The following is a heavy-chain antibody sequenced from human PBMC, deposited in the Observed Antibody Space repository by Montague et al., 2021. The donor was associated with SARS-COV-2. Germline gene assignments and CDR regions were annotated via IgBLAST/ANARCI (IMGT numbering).Heavy chain of an antibody. V-gene: IGHV4-59*01. D-gene: IGHD1-26*01. CDR2: IYYSGST. CDR3: ARGMGGSYLYYFDY. Sequence: SETLSLTCTVSGGSISSYYWSWIRQPPGKGLEWIGYIYYSGSTNYNPSLKRRVTILVDMSKNQFSLKLSSVTAADTAVYYCARGMGGSYLYYFDYRGQGTLVTVSS. CDR1: GGSISSYY. J-gene: IGHJ4*02.